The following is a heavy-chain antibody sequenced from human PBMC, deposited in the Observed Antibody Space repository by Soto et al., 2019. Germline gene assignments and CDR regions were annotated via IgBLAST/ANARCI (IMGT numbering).Heavy chain of an antibody. CDR2: IYYSGST. CDR3: ARSDYAGPFSYFDY. D-gene: IGHD4-17*01. Sequence: SETLSLTCTVSGGSISSSSYYWGWIRQPPGKGLEWIGSIYYSGSTYYNPSLKSRVTISVDTSKNQFSLKLSSVTAADTAVYYCARSDYAGPFSYFDYWGQGTLVTVSS. J-gene: IGHJ4*02. CDR1: GGSISSSSYY. V-gene: IGHV4-39*01.